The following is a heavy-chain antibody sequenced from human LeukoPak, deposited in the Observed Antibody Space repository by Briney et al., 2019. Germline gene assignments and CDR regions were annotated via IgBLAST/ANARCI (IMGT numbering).Heavy chain of an antibody. J-gene: IGHJ4*02. V-gene: IGHV3-48*03. CDR1: GFTFSTYE. CDR3: ARGGRTSYYFDS. Sequence: GGSLRLSCAASGFTFSTYEMNWVRQAPGKGLEWISYITSGGMTVYYADSVRGRFTISRDNARNSLFLLMNSLRAEDTALYYCARGGRTSYYFDSWGLGTVVTVSS. CDR2: ITSGGMTV.